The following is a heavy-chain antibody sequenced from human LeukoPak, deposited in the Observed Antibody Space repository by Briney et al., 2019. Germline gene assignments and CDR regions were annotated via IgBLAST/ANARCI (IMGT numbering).Heavy chain of an antibody. Sequence: SETLSLTCAVYGVSFSGYYWSWIRQPPGKGLEWIGEINHSGSTNYNPSLKSRVTISVDTSKNQFSLKLSSVTAADTAVYYCAIVDTAMVSDYWGQGTLVTVSS. J-gene: IGHJ4*02. CDR2: INHSGST. CDR1: GVSFSGYY. CDR3: AIVDTAMVSDY. D-gene: IGHD5-18*01. V-gene: IGHV4-34*01.